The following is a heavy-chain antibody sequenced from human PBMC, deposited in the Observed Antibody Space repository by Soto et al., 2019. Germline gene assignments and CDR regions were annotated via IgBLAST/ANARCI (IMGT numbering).Heavy chain of an antibody. CDR2: IYWDDDK. Sequence: QITLKESGPTLVKPTQTLTLTCTFSGFSLSTSGVGVGWIRQPPGKALEWLALIYWDDDKRYSPSLKSRLTITKDTSKNQVVFTMTYMDPVDTAAYYCAHSRCGGDCLQSYSSHYYYGMDVWGQGTTVTVSS. D-gene: IGHD2-21*02. J-gene: IGHJ6*02. V-gene: IGHV2-5*02. CDR3: AHSRCGGDCLQSYSSHYYYGMDV. CDR1: GFSLSTSGVG.